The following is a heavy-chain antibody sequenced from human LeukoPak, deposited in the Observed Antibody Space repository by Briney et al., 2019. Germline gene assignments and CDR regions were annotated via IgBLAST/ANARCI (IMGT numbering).Heavy chain of an antibody. CDR1: GFPFRDHA. D-gene: IGHD5-24*01. CDR3: ARDEFDGYNLGPSIY. J-gene: IGHJ4*02. Sequence: PGGSLRLSCEASGFPFRDHAMHWVRQAPGKGLEWVAVISYDARHENCADSVKGRFTVSRDDSRSTLYLQMNSLKTDDTAVYFCARDEFDGYNLGPSIYWGQGTLVTVSS. V-gene: IGHV3-30*03. CDR2: ISYDARHE.